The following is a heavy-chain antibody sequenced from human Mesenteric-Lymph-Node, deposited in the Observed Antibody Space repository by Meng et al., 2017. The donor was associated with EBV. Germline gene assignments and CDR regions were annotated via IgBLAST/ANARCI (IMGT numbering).Heavy chain of an antibody. CDR3: ARSYDSSGYQFDP. CDR1: GGSISSGVYY. J-gene: IGHJ5*02. CDR2: ISDGGNT. V-gene: IGHV4-30-4*01. Sequence: QLPLQESGPGLVKPSETLSFTCSVSGGSISSGVYYWSWIRQPPGKGLEWIVYISDGGNTYYNPSLKSRLSISVDASKNQFSLKLTSVTAADTAVYYCARSYDSSGYQFDPWGQGTLGNVSS. D-gene: IGHD3-22*01.